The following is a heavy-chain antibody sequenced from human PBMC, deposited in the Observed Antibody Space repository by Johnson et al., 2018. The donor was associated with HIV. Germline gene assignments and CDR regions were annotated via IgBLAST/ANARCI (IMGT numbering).Heavy chain of an antibody. CDR3: ASTRLGAFDI. CDR2: IYSGGST. D-gene: IGHD6-6*01. J-gene: IGHJ3*02. CDR1: GFSVSSKY. V-gene: IGHV3-66*01. Sequence: VQLVESGGGLVQPGGSLRLSCAASGFSVSSKYMSWVRQAPGKGLEWVSVIYSGGSTFYADSVKGRFTISRDNSGNTLYLQMYSLRVEDTAVYYCASTRLGAFDIWGQGTMVTVSS.